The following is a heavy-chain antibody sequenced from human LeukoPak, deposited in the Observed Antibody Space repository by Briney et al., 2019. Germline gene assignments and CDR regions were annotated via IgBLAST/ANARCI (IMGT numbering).Heavy chain of an antibody. CDR2: ISYDGSDK. Sequence: GGSLRLSCAASGFTFSTFALHWVRQAPGKGLEWVGVISYDGSDKYYADSVKGRFTISRDNSRNTLYVQMNSLRPEDTAVYYCARSLGAGYFDYWGRGTLVTVSS. J-gene: IGHJ4*02. D-gene: IGHD6-19*01. V-gene: IGHV3-30*04. CDR3: ARSLGAGYFDY. CDR1: GFTFSTFA.